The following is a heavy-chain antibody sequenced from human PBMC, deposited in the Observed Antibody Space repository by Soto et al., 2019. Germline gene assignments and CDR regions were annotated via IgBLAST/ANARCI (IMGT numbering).Heavy chain of an antibody. D-gene: IGHD4-17*01. CDR3: AKELYGDYVFDY. V-gene: IGHV3-30*18. Sequence: QVQLVESGGGVVQPGRSLRLSCAASGFTFSSYGMHWVRQAPGKGLEWVAVISYDGSNKYYADSVKGRFTISRDNSKNTLYLQMNSLRAEDTAVYYCAKELYGDYVFDYWGQGTLVTVSS. CDR2: ISYDGSNK. J-gene: IGHJ4*02. CDR1: GFTFSSYG.